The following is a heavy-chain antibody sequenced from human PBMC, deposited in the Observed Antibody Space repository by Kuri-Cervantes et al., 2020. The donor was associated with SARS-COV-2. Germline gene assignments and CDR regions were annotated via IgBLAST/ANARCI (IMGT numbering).Heavy chain of an antibody. CDR2: INWNGGST. Sequence: GGSLRLSCAASGFTFDDYGMSWVRQAPGKGLEWVSGINWNGGSTGYADSVKGRFIISRDNSKNTLYLQMNSLRAEDTAVYYCAKVSDCSGGSCYAFDYWGQGTLVTVSS. J-gene: IGHJ4*02. CDR3: AKVSDCSGGSCYAFDY. V-gene: IGHV3-20*04. CDR1: GFTFDDYG. D-gene: IGHD2-15*01.